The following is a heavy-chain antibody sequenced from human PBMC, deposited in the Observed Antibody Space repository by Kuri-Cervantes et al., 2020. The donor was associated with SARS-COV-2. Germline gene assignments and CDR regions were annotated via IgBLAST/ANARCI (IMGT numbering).Heavy chain of an antibody. V-gene: IGHV1-69*13. D-gene: IGHD3-9*01. CDR1: GGTFSSYA. Sequence: SVKVSCKASGGTFSSYAISWVRQAPGQGLEWMGGIIPIFGTANYAQKFQGRVTITADESTSTAYMELSRLRSDDTAVYYCARDGGYYDILTGSKRGDYYFDYWGQGTLVTVSS. J-gene: IGHJ4*02. CDR2: IIPIFGTA. CDR3: ARDGGYYDILTGSKRGDYYFDY.